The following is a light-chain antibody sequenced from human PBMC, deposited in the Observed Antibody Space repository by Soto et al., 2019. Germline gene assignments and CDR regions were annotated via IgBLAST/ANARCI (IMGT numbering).Light chain of an antibody. CDR1: QTISSW. CDR3: LQLDSYPRT. CDR2: KAS. V-gene: IGKV1-5*03. Sequence: DIQMTQSPSTLSGSVGDRVTITSRASQTISSWLAWYQQKPGKAPKLLIYKASSLESGVPSRFSGSGSGTEFTLTISSLQPDDFATYYCLQLDSYPRTFGQGTKVDI. J-gene: IGKJ1*01.